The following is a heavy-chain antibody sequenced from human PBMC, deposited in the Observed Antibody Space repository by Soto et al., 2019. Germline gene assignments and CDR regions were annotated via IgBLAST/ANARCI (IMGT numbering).Heavy chain of an antibody. J-gene: IGHJ6*02. D-gene: IGHD3-16*01. CDR1: GFTFSDYY. CDR2: ISSSGNTI. V-gene: IGHV3-11*01. Sequence: PGGSLRLSCAASGFTFSDYYISWIRQAPGKGLEWVSYISSSGNTIYYADSVKGRFTISRDNAKNSLYLQMNSLRSEDTAVYYCAREGVRGMDVWGQGTTVTVSS. CDR3: AREGVRGMDV.